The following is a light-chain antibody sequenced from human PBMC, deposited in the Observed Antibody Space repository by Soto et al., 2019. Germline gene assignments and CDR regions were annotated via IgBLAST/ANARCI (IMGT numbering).Light chain of an antibody. Sequence: EIVLTQSPATLSLSPGERATLSCRASQSVSSYLAWYQQKPGQAPRPLIYDASNRATGIPARFSGSVYGTDFTLTISSQEPEDFAVYYCQKRSTWPPITFVQGTRLEIK. CDR2: DAS. V-gene: IGKV3-11*01. CDR1: QSVSSY. CDR3: QKRSTWPPIT. J-gene: IGKJ5*01.